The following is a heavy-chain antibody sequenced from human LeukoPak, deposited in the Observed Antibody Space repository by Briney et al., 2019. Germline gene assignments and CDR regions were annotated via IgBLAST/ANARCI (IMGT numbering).Heavy chain of an antibody. V-gene: IGHV3-21*01. Sequence: PGGSLRLSCTPSGFTFSSYSMNWVRQAPGKGLEWVSSISSSSSYIYYADSVKGRFTISRDNAKNLLYLQMNSLRAEDTAVYYCARVVVIAPYDAFDIWGQGTMVTVCS. CDR2: ISSSSSYI. CDR1: GFTFSSYS. D-gene: IGHD2-21*01. J-gene: IGHJ3*02. CDR3: ARVVVIAPYDAFDI.